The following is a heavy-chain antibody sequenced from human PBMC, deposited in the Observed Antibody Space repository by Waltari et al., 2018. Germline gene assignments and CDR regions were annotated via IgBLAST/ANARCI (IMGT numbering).Heavy chain of an antibody. J-gene: IGHJ3*02. D-gene: IGHD2-21*02. CDR2: IIPSLGRA. CDR3: ARAGGDWLGAFDI. Sequence: QVQLVQSGAEVKKPGSSVKVSCKASGGTFSSYTISWVRQAPGQGLEWMGRIIPSLGRANYAKKFQGRVTSTADKATSTAYMELSSLRAEDTAVYYGARAGGDWLGAFDIWGQGTMVTVSS. CDR1: GGTFSSYT. V-gene: IGHV1-69*08.